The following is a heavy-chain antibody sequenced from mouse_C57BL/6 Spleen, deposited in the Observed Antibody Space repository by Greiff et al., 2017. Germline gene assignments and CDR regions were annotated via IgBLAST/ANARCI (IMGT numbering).Heavy chain of an antibody. CDR1: GYTFTSYW. CDR3: ARGDSNYFDY. Sequence: VQLQQPGAELVKPGASVKLSCKASGYTFTSYWMQWVKQRPGQGLEWIGEIDPSDSYTNYNQKFKGKATLTVDTSPSTAYMQLSSLTSEDSAVYYCARGDSNYFDYWGQGTTLTVSS. V-gene: IGHV1-50*01. CDR2: IDPSDSYT. D-gene: IGHD2-5*01. J-gene: IGHJ2*01.